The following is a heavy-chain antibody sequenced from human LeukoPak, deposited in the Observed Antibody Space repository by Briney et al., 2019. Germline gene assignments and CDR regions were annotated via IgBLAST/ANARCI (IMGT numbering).Heavy chain of an antibody. V-gene: IGHV3-23*01. D-gene: IGHD5-18*01. J-gene: IGHJ5*02. Sequence: GGSLRLSCTVSGFTVSSNSMSWVRQAPGKGLEWVSAISGSGGSTYYADSVKGRFTISRDNSKNTLYLQMNSLRAEDTAVYYCAKGEEGYSYGPNWFDPWGQGTLVTVSS. CDR3: AKGEEGYSYGPNWFDP. CDR2: ISGSGGST. CDR1: GFTVSSNS.